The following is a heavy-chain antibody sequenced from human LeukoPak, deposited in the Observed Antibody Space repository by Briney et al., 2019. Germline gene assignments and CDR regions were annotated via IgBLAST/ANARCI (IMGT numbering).Heavy chain of an antibody. D-gene: IGHD3-16*01. J-gene: IGHJ6*03. V-gene: IGHV3-9*03. CDR2: ITWNSDNI. Sequence: GRSLRLSCAASGFTFDDYAMHWVRQAPGKGLEWVSGITWNSDNIEYADSVKGRFTISRDNAKNSLCLQMNSLRAEDMALYYCAKGGGGRLIYYYYMDVWGKGTTVTVSS. CDR1: GFTFDDYA. CDR3: AKGGGGRLIYYYYMDV.